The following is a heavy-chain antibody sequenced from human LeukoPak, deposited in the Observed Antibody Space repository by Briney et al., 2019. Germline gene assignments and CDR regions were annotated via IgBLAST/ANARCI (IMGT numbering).Heavy chain of an antibody. CDR1: GGSISSYY. Sequence: PSETLSLTCTVSGGSISSYYWSWIRQPPGKGLEWIGYIYYSGSTNYNPSLKSRVTISVDTSKNQFSLKLSSVTAADTAVYFCAKTYYDILTGYGGPYYMDVWGKGTTVTVSS. CDR2: IYYSGST. J-gene: IGHJ6*03. CDR3: AKTYYDILTGYGGPYYMDV. D-gene: IGHD3-9*01. V-gene: IGHV4-59*01.